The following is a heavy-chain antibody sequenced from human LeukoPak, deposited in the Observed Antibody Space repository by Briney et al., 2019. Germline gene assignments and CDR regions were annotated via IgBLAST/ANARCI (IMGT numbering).Heavy chain of an antibody. CDR2: IRYDGSNK. V-gene: IGHV3-30*02. Sequence: PGGSLRLSCAASGFTFSSYAMSWVRQAPGKGLEWVAFIRYDGSNKYYADSVKGRFTISRDNSKNTLYLQMNSLRAEDTAVYYCAKGKFEWELGAFDIWGQGTMVTVSS. J-gene: IGHJ3*02. CDR1: GFTFSSYA. CDR3: AKGKFEWELGAFDI. D-gene: IGHD1-26*01.